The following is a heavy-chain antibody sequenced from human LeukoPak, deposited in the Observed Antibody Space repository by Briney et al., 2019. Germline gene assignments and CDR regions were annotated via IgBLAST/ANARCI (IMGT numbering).Heavy chain of an antibody. J-gene: IGHJ6*04. CDR1: GFTFSSYT. CDR2: ISSGSSYI. V-gene: IGHV3-21*01. CDR3: AELGITMIGGV. D-gene: IGHD3-10*02. Sequence: GGSLRLSCAASGFTFSSYTMNWVRQAPGKGLEWVSSISSGSSYIYYADSVKGRFTISRDNAKNSLYLQMNSLRAEDTAVYYCAELGITMIGGVWGKGTTVTISS.